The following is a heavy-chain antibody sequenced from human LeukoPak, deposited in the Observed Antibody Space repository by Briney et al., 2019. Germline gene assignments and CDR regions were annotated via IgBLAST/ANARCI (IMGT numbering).Heavy chain of an antibody. CDR1: GFTFSSYE. CDR2: ISSSSSYI. J-gene: IGHJ6*02. Sequence: GGSLRLSCAASGFTFSSYEMNWVRQAPGKGLEWVSSISSSSSYIYYADSVKGRFTISRDNAKNSLYLQMNSLRAEDTAVYYCARVVVVPAASYYYYYGMDVWGQGTTVTVSS. V-gene: IGHV3-21*01. CDR3: ARVVVVPAASYYYYYGMDV. D-gene: IGHD2-2*01.